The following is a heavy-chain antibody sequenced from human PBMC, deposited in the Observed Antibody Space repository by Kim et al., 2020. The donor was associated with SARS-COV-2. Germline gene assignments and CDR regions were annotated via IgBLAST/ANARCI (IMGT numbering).Heavy chain of an antibody. J-gene: IGHJ6*02. CDR3: ARHASPPLYFDMDL. V-gene: IGHV5-51*01. CDR2: IFPGDSHT. CDR1: GYSFANYW. Sequence: GESLKISCKGSGYSFANYWIGWVRQMPGKGLEWMGIIFPGDSHTKYGPSFQGQVTISADKSLNTVYLHWTSLKASDSAMYYCARHASPPLYFDMDLWGQGTAVTVSS.